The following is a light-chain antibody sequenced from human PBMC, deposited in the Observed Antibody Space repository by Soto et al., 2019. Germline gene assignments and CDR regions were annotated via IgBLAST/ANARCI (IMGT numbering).Light chain of an antibody. Sequence: DIQMTQSPSSLSAYLGDRVTITCRASQGISNYLAWYQQKPGRLPKLLLFGASTLQSGVPARFSGSGSGTDFTFTISSLQPEDIATYYCQQYENLPVFGQGTRLEIK. CDR3: QQYENLPV. J-gene: IGKJ5*01. CDR2: GAS. CDR1: QGISNY. V-gene: IGKV1-27*01.